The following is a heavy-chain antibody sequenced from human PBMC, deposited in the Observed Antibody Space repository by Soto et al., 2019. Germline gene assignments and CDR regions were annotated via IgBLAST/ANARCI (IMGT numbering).Heavy chain of an antibody. CDR2: ISGSGGST. Sequence: QTGGSLRLSRAASGFTFSSYAMSWVRQAPGKGLEWVSAISGSGGSTYYADSVKGRFTISRDNSKNTLYLQMNSLRAEDTAVYYCAKHSDRGYDSSGYYYRDYFDYWGQGTLVTVSS. J-gene: IGHJ4*02. D-gene: IGHD3-22*01. V-gene: IGHV3-23*01. CDR3: AKHSDRGYDSSGYYYRDYFDY. CDR1: GFTFSSYA.